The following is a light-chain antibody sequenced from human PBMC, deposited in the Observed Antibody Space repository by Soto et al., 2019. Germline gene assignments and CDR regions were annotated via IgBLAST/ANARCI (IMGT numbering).Light chain of an antibody. V-gene: IGKV3-11*01. CDR2: EAS. CDR1: QHVSTY. J-gene: IGKJ4*01. CDR3: QQRGDLIVT. Sequence: EILLTQSPATLSLSPGEGATLSCRASQHVSTYVAWYQQKPGHAPRLLIFEASNRATGVPARFSGSGSGTDFTLTIRNLEPGDSGIYYCQQRGDLIVTFGGGTKVEI.